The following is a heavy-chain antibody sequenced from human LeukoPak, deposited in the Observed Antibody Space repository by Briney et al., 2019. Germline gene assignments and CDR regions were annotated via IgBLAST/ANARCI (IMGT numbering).Heavy chain of an antibody. CDR1: GGSISSYY. CDR3: ARAPWELLGGGFDY. D-gene: IGHD1-26*01. J-gene: IGHJ4*02. Sequence: SETLSLTCTVSGGSISSYYWSWIRQPPGKGLEWIGYIYYSGSTNYNPSLKSRVTISVDTSKNQFSLKLSSVTAADTAVYYCARAPWELLGGGFDYWGQGTLVTVSS. CDR2: IYYSGST. V-gene: IGHV4-59*01.